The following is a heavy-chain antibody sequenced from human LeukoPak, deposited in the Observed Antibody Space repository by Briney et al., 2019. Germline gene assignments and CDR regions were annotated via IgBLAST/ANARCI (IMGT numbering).Heavy chain of an antibody. CDR2: ISAYNGNT. D-gene: IGHD3-3*01. J-gene: IGHJ4*02. Sequence: GASVTVSFKASVYTFTSYGISWVRQAPGQGLEWMGWISAYNGNTNYAQKLQGRDTMTTDTSTSTAYMELRSLRSDDTAVYYCARAFDVLRFLEWPREYYFDYWGQGTLVTVSS. V-gene: IGHV1-18*01. CDR1: VYTFTSYG. CDR3: ARAFDVLRFLEWPREYYFDY.